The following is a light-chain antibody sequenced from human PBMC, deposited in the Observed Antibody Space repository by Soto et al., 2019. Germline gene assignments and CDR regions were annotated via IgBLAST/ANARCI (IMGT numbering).Light chain of an antibody. CDR2: GAS. V-gene: IGKV3-20*01. CDR3: QQYNSYSWT. CDR1: QSVSRR. Sequence: EVVLTQSPGTLSLSPGGRATLSCRASQSVSRRLAWYQQRPGQSPRLLISGASMRASGVPVRFIGSGSGTDFTLTITRLEPEDFATYYCQQYNSYSWTFGQGTKVEIK. J-gene: IGKJ1*01.